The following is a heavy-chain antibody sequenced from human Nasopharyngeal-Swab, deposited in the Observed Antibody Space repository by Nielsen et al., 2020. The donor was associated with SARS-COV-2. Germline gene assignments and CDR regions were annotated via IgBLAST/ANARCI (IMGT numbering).Heavy chain of an antibody. Sequence: GGSLRLSCAASGFTLNTYAISWVRQAPGKGLEWVSAISGSGGSTYYADSVKGRFTISRDNSKNTLYLQMNSLRAEDTAVYYCASSVFWYDSSGYRPRGAFDILGQGTMVTVSS. CDR3: ASSVFWYDSSGYRPRGAFDI. CDR1: GFTLNTYA. CDR2: ISGSGGST. J-gene: IGHJ3*02. V-gene: IGHV3-23*01. D-gene: IGHD3-22*01.